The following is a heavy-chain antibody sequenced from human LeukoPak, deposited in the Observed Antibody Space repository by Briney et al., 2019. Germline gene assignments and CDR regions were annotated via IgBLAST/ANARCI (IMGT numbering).Heavy chain of an antibody. J-gene: IGHJ4*02. D-gene: IGHD3-3*01. CDR3: AKGLQEYYDFWSGYSCPDY. CDR2: ISYDGSNK. CDR1: GFTFSSYG. V-gene: IGHV3-30*18. Sequence: HSGGSLRLSCAASGFTFSSYGMHWVRQAPGKGLEWVAVISYDGSNKYYADSVKGRFTISRDNSKNALYLQMNSLRAEDTAVYYCAKGLQEYYDFWSGYSCPDYWGQGTLVTVSS.